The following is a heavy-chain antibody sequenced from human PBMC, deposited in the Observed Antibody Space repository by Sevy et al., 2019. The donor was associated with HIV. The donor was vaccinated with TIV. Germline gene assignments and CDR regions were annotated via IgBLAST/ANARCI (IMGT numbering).Heavy chain of an antibody. V-gene: IGHV1-69*13. CDR3: VSEQNVSDLLYYFDN. Sequence: ASVKVSCKASGGTFSSYAISWVRQAPGQGLEWLGGIIPMFGTANYAQKFQGRVIITADESTSTVYMEASSLKSRDTAVYYRVSEQNVSDLLYYFDNWGQGTLVTVSS. D-gene: IGHD2-21*02. CDR2: IIPMFGTA. CDR1: GGTFSSYA. J-gene: IGHJ4*02.